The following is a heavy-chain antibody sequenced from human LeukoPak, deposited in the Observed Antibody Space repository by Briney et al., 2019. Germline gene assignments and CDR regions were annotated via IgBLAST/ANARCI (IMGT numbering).Heavy chain of an antibody. D-gene: IGHD6-13*01. CDR1: GYSFTRYW. Sequence: GESLKISCKGSGYSFTRYWIGWVRQMPGKGLGWMGIIYPGDSDTRYSTSFQGQVTISADKSISTAYLQWSSLKASDTAMYYCARHDSSSFPDYWGQGTLVTVSS. CDR3: ARHDSSSFPDY. J-gene: IGHJ4*02. CDR2: IYPGDSDT. V-gene: IGHV5-51*01.